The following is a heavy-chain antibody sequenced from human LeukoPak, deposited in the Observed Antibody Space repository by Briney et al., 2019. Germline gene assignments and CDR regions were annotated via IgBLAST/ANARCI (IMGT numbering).Heavy chain of an antibody. J-gene: IGHJ4*02. CDR3: ARGKGIQLWFTNFDY. Sequence: KTSETLSLTCTVSGGSISSSSYYWGWIRQPPGKGLEWIGSIYYSGSTYYNPSLKSRVTISVDTSKNQFSLKLSSVTAADTAVYYCARGKGIQLWFTNFDYWGQGTLVTVSS. V-gene: IGHV4-39*07. D-gene: IGHD5-18*01. CDR2: IYYSGST. CDR1: GGSISSSSYY.